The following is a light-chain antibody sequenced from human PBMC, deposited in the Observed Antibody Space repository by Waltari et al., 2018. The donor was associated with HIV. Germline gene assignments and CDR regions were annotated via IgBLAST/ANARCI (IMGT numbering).Light chain of an antibody. V-gene: IGKV1-39*01. CDR2: VST. CDR1: QNIGSY. Sequence: DIQMTQSPPSLTASVGDRVTITCRASQNIGSYLHWYQLRPGQAPNVLIYVSTNLQTGVPSRFSGRGSGTDFALTITDLQPEDFVFYFCQQSYSKPRTFGQGTK. CDR3: QQSYSKPRT. J-gene: IGKJ1*01.